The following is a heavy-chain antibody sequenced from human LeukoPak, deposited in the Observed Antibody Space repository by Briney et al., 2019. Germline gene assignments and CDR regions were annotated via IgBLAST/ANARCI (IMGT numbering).Heavy chain of an antibody. Sequence: GGSLRLSCAASGFTFSSYGMHWDRQAPGKGLEWVAVISYDGSNKYYADSVKGRFTISRDNSKNTLYLQMNSLRAEDTAVYYCAKGRTFDIWGQGTMVTVSS. CDR2: ISYDGSNK. J-gene: IGHJ3*02. V-gene: IGHV3-30*18. CDR1: GFTFSSYG. CDR3: AKGRTFDI.